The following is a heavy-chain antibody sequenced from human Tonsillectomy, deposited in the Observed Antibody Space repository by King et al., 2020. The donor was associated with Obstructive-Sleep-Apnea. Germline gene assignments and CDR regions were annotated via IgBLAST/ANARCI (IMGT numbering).Heavy chain of an antibody. CDR2: IYSGGST. CDR1: GFTVSSNY. V-gene: IGHV3-66*01. CDR3: ARGATGGYDSDAYYNGAVDY. D-gene: IGHD3-22*01. Sequence: DVQLVESGGGLVQPGGSLRLSCAASGFTVSSNYMSWVRQAPGKGLEWVSVIYSGGSTYYADSVKGRFAISRDNSKNTLYLQMNNLRAEETALYYCARGATGGYDSDAYYNGAVDYWGQGTLVTVSS. J-gene: IGHJ4*02.